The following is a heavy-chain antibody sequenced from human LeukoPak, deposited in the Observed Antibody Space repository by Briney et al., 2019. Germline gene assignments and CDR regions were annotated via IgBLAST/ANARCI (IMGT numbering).Heavy chain of an antibody. Sequence: GASVKVSCKASGYTFTGYYMHWVRQAPGQGLEWMGWINPNSGGTNYAQKFQGRVTMTRDTSISTAYMELSRLRSDDTAVYYCARGSPGDDYVWGSYRYHNWFDPWGQGTLVTVSS. V-gene: IGHV1-2*02. D-gene: IGHD3-16*02. CDR3: ARGSPGDDYVWGSYRYHNWFDP. J-gene: IGHJ5*02. CDR1: GYTFTGYY. CDR2: INPNSGGT.